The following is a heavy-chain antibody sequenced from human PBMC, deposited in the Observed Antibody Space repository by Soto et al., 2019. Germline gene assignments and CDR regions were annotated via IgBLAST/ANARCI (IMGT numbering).Heavy chain of an antibody. CDR1: GGSISSGGYY. CDR2: IYYSGST. V-gene: IGHV4-31*03. Sequence: QVQLQESGPGLVKPSQTLSLTCTVSGGSISSGGYYWSWIRQHPGKGLEWIGYIYYSGSTYYNPSLKSRVTISVDTSKNQFSLKLSSVTAADTAVYYCASSVLRYFDWSNRDFDYWGQGTLVTVSS. CDR3: ASSVLRYFDWSNRDFDY. J-gene: IGHJ4*02. D-gene: IGHD3-9*01.